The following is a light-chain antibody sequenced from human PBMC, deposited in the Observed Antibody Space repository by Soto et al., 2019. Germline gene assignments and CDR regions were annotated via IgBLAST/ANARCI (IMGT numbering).Light chain of an antibody. CDR1: QSVSSN. Sequence: EIVMTQSPATLSVSPGERATLSCRASQSVSSNLAWYQQKPGQAPRLLIYGASTRATGIPARFSGSGSGTEFTLTISSLQSEDFAVYYCQQYENWPRTFGQGTRWIS. CDR3: QQYENWPRT. J-gene: IGKJ1*01. V-gene: IGKV3-15*01. CDR2: GAS.